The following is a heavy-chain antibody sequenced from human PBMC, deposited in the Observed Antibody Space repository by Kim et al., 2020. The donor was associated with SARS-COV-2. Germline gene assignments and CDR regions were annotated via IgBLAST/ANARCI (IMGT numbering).Heavy chain of an antibody. V-gene: IGHV1-46*01. D-gene: IGHD6-6*01. Sequence: ASVKVSCKASGYTFTSYYMHWVRQAPGQGLEWMGIINPSGGSTSYAQKFQGRVTMTRDTSTSTVYMELSSLRSEDTAVYYCVRSRGSSSGDRRKLFAYWGQGTLVTVSS. CDR2: INPSGGST. CDR3: VRSRGSSSGDRRKLFAY. J-gene: IGHJ4*02. CDR1: GYTFTSYY.